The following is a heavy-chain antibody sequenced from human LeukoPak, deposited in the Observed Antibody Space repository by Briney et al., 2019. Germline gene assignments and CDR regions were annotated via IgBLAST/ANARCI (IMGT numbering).Heavy chain of an antibody. D-gene: IGHD6-19*01. J-gene: IGHJ4*02. V-gene: IGHV3-21*01. CDR1: GFTFSSYS. Sequence: GGSLRLSCAASGFTFSSYSMNWVRQAPGKGLEWVSSISSSSSYIYYADSVKGRFTISRDNAKNSLYLQMNSLRAEDTAVYYCARVGIAVAGESYWGQGTLVTVSS. CDR3: ARVGIAVAGESY. CDR2: ISSSSSYI.